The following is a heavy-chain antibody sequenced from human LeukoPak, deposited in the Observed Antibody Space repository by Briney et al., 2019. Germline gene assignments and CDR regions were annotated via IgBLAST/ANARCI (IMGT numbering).Heavy chain of an antibody. J-gene: IGHJ4*02. V-gene: IGHV1-2*02. CDR1: GYTFTGYY. Sequence: ASVKVSCKASGYTFTGYYMHWVRQAPGQGLEWMGWINPNSGGTNYAQKFQGRVTMTRDTSISTAYMELSRLRSDDTAVYYCARDFGIAVAGTSIGYFDYWGQGTLVTVSS. D-gene: IGHD6-19*01. CDR3: ARDFGIAVAGTSIGYFDY. CDR2: INPNSGGT.